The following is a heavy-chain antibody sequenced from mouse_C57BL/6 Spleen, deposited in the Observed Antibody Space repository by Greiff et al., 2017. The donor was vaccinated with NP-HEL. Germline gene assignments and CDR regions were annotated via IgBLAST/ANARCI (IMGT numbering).Heavy chain of an antibody. D-gene: IGHD2-1*01. Sequence: EVQLQQSGAELVRPGASVKLSCTASGFNIKDYYMHWVKQRPEQGLEWIGRIDPEDGDTEYAPKFQGKATMTADTASNTAYLQLSSLTSEDTAVYYCTTGYYGNEPAMDYWGQGTSVTVSS. CDR1: GFNIKDYY. CDR3: TTGYYGNEPAMDY. CDR2: IDPEDGDT. V-gene: IGHV14-1*01. J-gene: IGHJ4*01.